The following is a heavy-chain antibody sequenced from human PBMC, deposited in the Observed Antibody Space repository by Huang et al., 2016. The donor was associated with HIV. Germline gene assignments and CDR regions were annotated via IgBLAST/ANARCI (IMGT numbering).Heavy chain of an antibody. CDR3: ATGFDVFFDF. Sequence: QVQLVQSRAEVQKPGASVKVSCKVSEYTLTELSIHWVRQPPGKGLEGLGGCDTESGETIYAQKVQGRDTMTEDTSTETAFMELSGLRPEDTAVYYGATGFDVFFDFWGQGTLVTVSS. V-gene: IGHV1-24*01. CDR2: CDTESGET. D-gene: IGHD3-9*01. J-gene: IGHJ4*02. CDR1: EYTLTELS.